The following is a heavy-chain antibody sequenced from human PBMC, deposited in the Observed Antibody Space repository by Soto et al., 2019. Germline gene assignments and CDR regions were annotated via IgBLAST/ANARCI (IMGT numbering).Heavy chain of an antibody. CDR2: IYYSGST. J-gene: IGHJ5*02. V-gene: IGHV4-30-4*01. CDR3: ARVGESYDSSASPYFPNWFDP. CDR1: GGSISSGDYY. Sequence: SETLSLTCTVSGGSISSGDYYWSWIRQPPGKGLEWIGYIYYSGSTYYNPSLKSRVTISVDTSKNQFSLKLSSVTAADAAVYYCARVGESYDSSASPYFPNWFDPWGQGTLVTVSS. D-gene: IGHD3-22*01.